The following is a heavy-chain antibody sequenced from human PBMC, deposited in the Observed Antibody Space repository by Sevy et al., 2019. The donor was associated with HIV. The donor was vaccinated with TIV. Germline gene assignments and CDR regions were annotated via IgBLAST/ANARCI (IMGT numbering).Heavy chain of an antibody. D-gene: IGHD3-22*01. CDR3: AKDRFDGSGYYPEGAFDI. J-gene: IGHJ3*02. Sequence: GGSLILSCAASGFTFSNYALNWVRQVPGKGLEWVSTISGSGFNTYYGDSVKGRFTISRDNSKNTLYLQMSSLSPEDTALYYCAKDRFDGSGYYPEGAFDIWGQGTKVTVSS. CDR1: GFTFSNYA. CDR2: ISGSGFNT. V-gene: IGHV3-23*01.